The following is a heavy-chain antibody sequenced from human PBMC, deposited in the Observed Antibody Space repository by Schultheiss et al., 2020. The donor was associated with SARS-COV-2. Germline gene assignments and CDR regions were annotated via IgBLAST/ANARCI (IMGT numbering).Heavy chain of an antibody. V-gene: IGHV3-33*08. CDR3: ARVETVATFFDY. CDR2: IWYDGSNK. J-gene: IGHJ4*02. Sequence: GGSLRLSCAASGFTFSSYAMHWVRQAPGKGLEWVAVIWYDGSNKYYADSVKGRFTISRDNSKNTLYLQMNSLRAEDTAVYYCARVETVATFFDYWGQGTPVTVSS. CDR1: GFTFSSYA. D-gene: IGHD4-23*01.